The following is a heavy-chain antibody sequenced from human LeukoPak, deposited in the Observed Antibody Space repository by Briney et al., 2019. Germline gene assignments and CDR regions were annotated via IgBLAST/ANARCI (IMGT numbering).Heavy chain of an antibody. CDR3: ARSIGLTGGGVDV. J-gene: IGHJ6*02. CDR1: GFTFSDYN. CDR2: ITIGGSTI. Sequence: GGSLRLSCAASGFTFSDYNMNWVRQAPGKGLEWVSYITIGGSTIHHADSVKGRFTISRDNAKKTLYLQMNSLRAEDTAVYYCARSIGLTGGGVDVWGQGTTVTVSS. V-gene: IGHV3-11*01. D-gene: IGHD3-9*01.